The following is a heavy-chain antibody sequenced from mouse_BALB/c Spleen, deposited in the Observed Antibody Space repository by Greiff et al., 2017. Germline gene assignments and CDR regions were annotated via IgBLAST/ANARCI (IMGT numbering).Heavy chain of an antibody. D-gene: IGHD1-1*01. CDR3: ARNHYGSSYDAMDY. J-gene: IGHJ4*01. CDR2: INPSNGRT. CDR1: GYTFTSYW. Sequence: VQLQQPGAELVKPGASVKLSCKASGYTFTSYWMHWVKQRPGQGLEWIGEINPSNGRTNYNEKFKSKATLTVDKSSSTAYMQLSSLTSEDSAVYYCARNHYGSSYDAMDYWGQGTSVTVSS. V-gene: IGHV1S81*02.